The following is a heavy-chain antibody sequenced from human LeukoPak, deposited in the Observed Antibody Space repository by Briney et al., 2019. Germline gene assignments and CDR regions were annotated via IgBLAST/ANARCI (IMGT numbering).Heavy chain of an antibody. CDR2: IYYHGNNK. V-gene: IGHV3-30*02. D-gene: IGHD3-10*01. CDR3: ARGNYYGSGCDF. J-gene: IGHJ4*02. CDR1: GFTFSNYG. Sequence: GGSLRLSCAASGFTFSNYGMHWVRQAPGKGLEWVAFIYYHGNNKNYADFVKGRFTISRDNSKNTLFLQMNSLRAEDTAVYYCARGNYYGSGCDFWGQGSLVTVSS.